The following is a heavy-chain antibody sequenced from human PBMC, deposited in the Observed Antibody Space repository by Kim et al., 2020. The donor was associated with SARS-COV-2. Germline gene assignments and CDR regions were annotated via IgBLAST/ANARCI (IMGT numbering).Heavy chain of an antibody. V-gene: IGHV3-74*01. CDR2: INSDGSST. Sequence: GGSLRLSCAASGFTFSSYWMHWVRQAPGKGLVWVSRINSDGSSTSYADSVKGRFTISRDNAKNTLYLQMNSLRAEDTAVYYCARDQYYGSGSYYTWFDPWGQGTLVTVSS. CDR3: ARDQYYGSGSYYTWFDP. D-gene: IGHD3-10*01. CDR1: GFTFSSYW. J-gene: IGHJ5*02.